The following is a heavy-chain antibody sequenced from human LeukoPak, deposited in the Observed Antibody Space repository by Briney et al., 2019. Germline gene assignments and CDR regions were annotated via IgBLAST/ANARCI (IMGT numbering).Heavy chain of an antibody. CDR3: AREKDLVTGTTEFDY. J-gene: IGHJ4*02. CDR2: INPNSGST. V-gene: IGHV1-2*02. Sequence: ASVKVSCKASGYTFTGYYMHWVRQAPGQGLEWMGWINPNSGSTNYAQKFQGRVTMTRDTSISTAYMELSRLRSDDTAVYYCAREKDLVTGTTEFDYWGQGTLVTVSS. D-gene: IGHD1-7*01. CDR1: GYTFTGYY.